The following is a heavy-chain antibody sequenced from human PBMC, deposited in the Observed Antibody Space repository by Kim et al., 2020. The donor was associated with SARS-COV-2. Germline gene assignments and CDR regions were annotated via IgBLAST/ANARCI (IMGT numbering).Heavy chain of an antibody. J-gene: IGHJ4*02. V-gene: IGHV3-30*04. D-gene: IGHD3-10*01. CDR1: GFTFSNYA. Sequence: GGSLRLSCAASGFTFSNYAMHWVRQAPGKGLEWVAVISYDGSNRYYADSVKGRFTISRDNSKNTLYLQLNSLRAEDTAVYYCDSGSFPGYWGQGTLVTVSS. CDR3: DSGSFPGY. CDR2: ISYDGSNR.